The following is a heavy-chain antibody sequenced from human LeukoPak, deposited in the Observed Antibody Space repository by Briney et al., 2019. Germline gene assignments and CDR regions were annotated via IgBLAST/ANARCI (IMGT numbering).Heavy chain of an antibody. CDR2: IIPIFGTA. V-gene: IGHV1-69*06. CDR3: ARASPKYCSGGSCLLDY. J-gene: IGHJ4*02. CDR1: GGTFSSYA. D-gene: IGHD2-15*01. Sequence: SVKVSCKASGGTFSSYAISWVRQAAGQGLEWMGGIIPIFGTANYAQKFQGRVTITADKSTSTAYMELSSLRSEDTAVYYCARASPKYCSGGSCLLDYWGQGTLVTVSS.